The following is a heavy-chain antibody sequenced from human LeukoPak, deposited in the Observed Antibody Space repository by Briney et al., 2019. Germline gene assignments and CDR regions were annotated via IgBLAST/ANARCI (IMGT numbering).Heavy chain of an antibody. V-gene: IGHV4-59*12. D-gene: IGHD2-15*01. CDR3: ARAKDDYYYGMDV. CDR1: GGSISSYY. J-gene: IGHJ6*02. Sequence: SETLSLTCTVSGGSISSYYWSWIRQPPGKGLEWIGYIYYSGSTNYNPSLKSRVTISVDRSKNQFSLKLSSVTAADTAVYYCARAKDDYYYGMDVWGQGTTVTVSS. CDR2: IYYSGST.